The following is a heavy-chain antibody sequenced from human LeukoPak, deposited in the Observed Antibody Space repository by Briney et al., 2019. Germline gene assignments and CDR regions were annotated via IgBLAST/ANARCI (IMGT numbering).Heavy chain of an antibody. CDR1: GSTFSSNG. Sequence: GGSLRLPCAASGSTFSSNGMYWVRQAPGKGLEWVAFIPYDGRNTYYADSVKGRFTISRDTSKNTLYLQMINLRAEDTAVYYCAKESSASYYFDYWGQGTLVTVSS. CDR3: AKESSASYYFDY. CDR2: IPYDGRNT. D-gene: IGHD3-10*01. V-gene: IGHV3-30*02. J-gene: IGHJ4*02.